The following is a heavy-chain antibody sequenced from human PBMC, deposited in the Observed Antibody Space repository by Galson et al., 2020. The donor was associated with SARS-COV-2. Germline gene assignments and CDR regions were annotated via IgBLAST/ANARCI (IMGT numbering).Heavy chain of an antibody. CDR2: ISSSSSYI. Sequence: GGSLRLSCAASGFTFSSYSMNWVRQAPGKGLEWVSSISSSSSYIYYADSVKGRFTISRDNAKNSLYLQMNSLRAEDTAVYYCASPMSMTTVTGGAFDIWGQGTMVTVSS. V-gene: IGHV3-21*01. CDR1: GFTFSSYS. J-gene: IGHJ3*02. D-gene: IGHD4-17*01. CDR3: ASPMSMTTVTGGAFDI.